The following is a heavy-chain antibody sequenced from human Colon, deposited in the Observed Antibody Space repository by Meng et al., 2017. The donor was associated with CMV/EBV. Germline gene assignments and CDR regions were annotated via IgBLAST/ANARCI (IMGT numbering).Heavy chain of an antibody. V-gene: IGHV3-7*01. CDR2: IKQDGSEK. J-gene: IGHJ4*02. D-gene: IGHD1-14*01. CDR3: ARDHRGRPHDY. CDR1: GFTFSSYW. Sequence: GESLKISCAASGFTFSSYWMSWVRQAPGKGLEWVANIKQDGSEKYYVDSVKGRFTISRDNAKNSLYLQMNSLRAEDTAVYYCARDHRGRPHDYLGQGTLVTVSS.